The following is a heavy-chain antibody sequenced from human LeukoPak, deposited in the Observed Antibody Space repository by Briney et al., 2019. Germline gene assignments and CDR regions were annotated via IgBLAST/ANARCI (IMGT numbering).Heavy chain of an antibody. J-gene: IGHJ3*02. CDR1: GGTFSSYA. CDR3: ARVSRVVVAFDI. Sequence: ASVKVSCKASGGTFSSYAISWVRQAPGQGLEWMGWINPNSGGTNYAQKFQGRVTMTRDTSISTAYMELSRLRSDDTAVYYCARVSRVVVAFDIWGQGTMVTVSS. V-gene: IGHV1-2*02. CDR2: INPNSGGT. D-gene: IGHD3-16*02.